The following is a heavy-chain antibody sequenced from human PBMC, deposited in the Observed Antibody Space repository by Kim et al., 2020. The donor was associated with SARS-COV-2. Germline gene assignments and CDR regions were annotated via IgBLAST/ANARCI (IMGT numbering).Heavy chain of an antibody. J-gene: IGHJ4*02. V-gene: IGHV1-46*01. D-gene: IGHD3-10*01. CDR3: ARDEDYGSGSYSD. Sequence: YAAKFQGRVTMPRDRSPSTVYMALSSLRSEDTAVYYCARDEDYGSGSYSDWGQGTLVTVSS.